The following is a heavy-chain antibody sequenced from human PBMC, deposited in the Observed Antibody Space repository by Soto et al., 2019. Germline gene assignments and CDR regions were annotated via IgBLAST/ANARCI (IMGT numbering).Heavy chain of an antibody. CDR3: ARADDIGGAFDI. Sequence: SETRSGEGCVCRYTRSWCASVHQMPGKGLEWMGIIYPGDSDTRYSPSFQGQVTISADKSVSTAYLQWSSLKASDTAMYYCARADDIGGAFDIWGQGTMVTVSS. CDR1: VCRYTRSW. J-gene: IGHJ3*02. CDR2: IYPGDSDT. D-gene: IGHD5-12*01. V-gene: IGHV5-51*07.